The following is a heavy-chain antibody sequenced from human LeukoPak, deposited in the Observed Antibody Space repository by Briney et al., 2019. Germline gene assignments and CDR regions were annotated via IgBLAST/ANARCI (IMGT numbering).Heavy chain of an antibody. J-gene: IGHJ4*02. CDR2: IYYSGST. D-gene: IGHD3-3*01. Sequence: SETLSLTCTVSGGSISSSSYYWGWIRQPPGKGLEWIGSIYYSGSTNYNPSLKSRVTISVDTSKNQFSLKLSSVTAADTAVYYCATLARQLRFLEWFSHWGQGTLVTVSS. CDR3: ATLARQLRFLEWFSH. CDR1: GGSISSSSYY. V-gene: IGHV4-39*07.